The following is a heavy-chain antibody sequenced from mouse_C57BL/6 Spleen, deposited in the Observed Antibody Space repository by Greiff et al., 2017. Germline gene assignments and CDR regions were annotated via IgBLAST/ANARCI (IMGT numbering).Heavy chain of an antibody. Sequence: VQLQQPGAELVRPGSSVKLSCKASGYTFTSYWMHWVKQRPIQGLEWIGNIDPSVSETHYNQKFKDKATLTVDKSSSTAYMQLSSLTSEDSAVYYCARGYDYDGWYFDVWGTGTPVTVSA. D-gene: IGHD2-4*01. V-gene: IGHV1-52*01. CDR2: IDPSVSET. J-gene: IGHJ1*03. CDR3: ARGYDYDGWYFDV. CDR1: GYTFTSYW.